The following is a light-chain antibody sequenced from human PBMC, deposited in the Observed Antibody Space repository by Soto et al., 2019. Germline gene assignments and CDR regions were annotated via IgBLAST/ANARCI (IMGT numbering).Light chain of an antibody. CDR3: QSYGSGIQGV. J-gene: IGLJ3*02. Sequence: QPVLTQPPSASGTPGQRVTISCSGSSSNIGSNFVYWYQHLPGTAPKLLIYTNNQRPSGVPDRFSGSKSGTSASLAISGLRSEDEADYFCQSYGSGIQGVFGGGTKLTVL. CDR2: TNN. CDR1: SSNIGSNF. V-gene: IGLV1-47*02.